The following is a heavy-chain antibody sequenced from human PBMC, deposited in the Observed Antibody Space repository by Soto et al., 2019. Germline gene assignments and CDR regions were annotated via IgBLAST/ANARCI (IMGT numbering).Heavy chain of an antibody. CDR3: ASTMVRGVVDY. J-gene: IGHJ4*02. CDR1: GGTFSSYA. V-gene: IGHV1-69*13. Sequence: SVKVACKASGGTFSSYAISWGRQAPGQGLEWMGGIIPMFGTANYAQKFQGRVTITAGESTSTAYMELSSRRSEDTAVYYCASTMVRGVVDYWGQGTLVTVSS. D-gene: IGHD3-10*01. CDR2: IIPMFGTA.